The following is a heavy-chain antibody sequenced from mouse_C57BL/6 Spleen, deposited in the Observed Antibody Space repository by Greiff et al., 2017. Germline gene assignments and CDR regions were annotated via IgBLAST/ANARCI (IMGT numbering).Heavy chain of an antibody. Sequence: QVQLQQSGAELVRPGASVTLSCKASGYTFTDYEMHWVKQTPVHGLEWIGAIDPETGGTAYNQKFKGKAILTADKSSSTAYMELRSLTSEDSAVYYCTTPYYRNYAWFAYWGQGTLVTVSA. V-gene: IGHV1-15*01. J-gene: IGHJ3*01. CDR2: IDPETGGT. CDR1: GYTFTDYE. CDR3: TTPYYRNYAWFAY. D-gene: IGHD2-5*01.